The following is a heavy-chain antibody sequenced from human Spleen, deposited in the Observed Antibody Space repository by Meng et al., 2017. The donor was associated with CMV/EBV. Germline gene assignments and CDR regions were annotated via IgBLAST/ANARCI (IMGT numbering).Heavy chain of an antibody. J-gene: IGHJ4*02. CDR1: GDSRMNGNW. Sequence: GAVAGDSRMNGNWWGWVRQPPGRGLEGFGEILHSGTTTDNPSLKSRVTISLDESKNEFSLKLTSVTAADTAVYYCARNGHYSLDYWSLGTLVTVSS. D-gene: IGHD3-22*01. CDR3: ARNGHYSLDY. V-gene: IGHV4-4*02. CDR2: ILHSGTT.